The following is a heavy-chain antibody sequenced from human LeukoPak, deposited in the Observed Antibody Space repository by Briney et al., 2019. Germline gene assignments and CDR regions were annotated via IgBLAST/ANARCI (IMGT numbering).Heavy chain of an antibody. D-gene: IGHD1-14*01. Sequence: PSETLSLTCTVSGGSVSSGLYYWTWIRQPAGKGLEWVGRVSASGTTDYNPSLKSRVTISVDTSKNQFSLKLSSVTAADTAVYYCARRKRKGLGWFDPWGQGTLVTVSS. CDR1: GGSVSSGLYY. CDR3: ARRKRKGLGWFDP. CDR2: VSASGTT. J-gene: IGHJ5*02. V-gene: IGHV4-61*02.